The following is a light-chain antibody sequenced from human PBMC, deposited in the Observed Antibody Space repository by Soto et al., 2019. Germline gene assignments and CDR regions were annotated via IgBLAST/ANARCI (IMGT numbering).Light chain of an antibody. CDR3: TSYTSSSTYV. Sequence: QSALTQPASVSGSPRQSITISCTGTASDVGGYNYVSWYQHHPGEAPKLMIYEVNDRPSGVSNRFSGSKSGNTASLTISGLQAEDEADYYCTSYTSSSTYVFGNGTKV. J-gene: IGLJ1*01. CDR2: EVN. V-gene: IGLV2-14*01. CDR1: ASDVGGYNY.